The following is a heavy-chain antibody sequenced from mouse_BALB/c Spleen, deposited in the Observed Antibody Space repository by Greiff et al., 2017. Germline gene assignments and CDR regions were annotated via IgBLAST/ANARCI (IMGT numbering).Heavy chain of an antibody. V-gene: IGHV10-1*02. CDR2: IRSKSNNYAT. Sequence: EVMLVESGGGLVQPKGSLKLSCAASGFTFNTYAMNWVRQAPGKGLEWVARIRSKSNNYATYYADSVKDRFTISRDDSQSMLYLQMNNLKTEDTAMYYCVRDYAMDYWGQGTSVTVSS. J-gene: IGHJ4*01. CDR3: VRDYAMDY. CDR1: GFTFNTYA.